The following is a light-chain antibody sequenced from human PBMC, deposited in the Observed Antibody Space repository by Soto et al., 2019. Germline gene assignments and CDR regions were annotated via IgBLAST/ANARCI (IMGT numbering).Light chain of an antibody. V-gene: IGLV2-14*03. CDR2: YVD. CDR1: SRDVGAYDY. Sequence: QSALAQPASVSGSPGQSITISCTGTSRDVGAYDYVSWYLQYPDKAPQLLIYYVDHRPSGVSSRFSGSKSGNTASLTISGLQAEDEGDYYCCSYADGSIYFFGNGTK. CDR3: CSYADGSIYF. J-gene: IGLJ1*01.